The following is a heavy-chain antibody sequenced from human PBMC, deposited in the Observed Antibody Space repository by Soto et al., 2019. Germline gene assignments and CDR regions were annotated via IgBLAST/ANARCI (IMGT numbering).Heavy chain of an antibody. J-gene: IGHJ3*02. D-gene: IGHD5-18*01. CDR3: ARTGYSYGHDAFDI. CDR2: INHSGST. CDR1: GGSFRGYY. V-gene: IGHV4-34*01. Sequence: SETLSLTCAVYGGSFRGYYWSWIRQPPGKGLEWVGEINHSGSTNYTPSLKSRVTISVATSKNQFSLKVSTVTAADTAVYYCARTGYSYGHDAFDIWGQGTMVTVSS.